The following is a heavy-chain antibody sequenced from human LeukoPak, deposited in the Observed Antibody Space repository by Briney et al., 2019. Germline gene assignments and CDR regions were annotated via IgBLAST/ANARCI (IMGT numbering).Heavy chain of an antibody. CDR3: ARARYCSGGSCDAFDI. D-gene: IGHD2-15*01. CDR1: GYTFTSYG. CDR2: ISAYNGNT. Sequence: ASVKVSCKASGYTFTSYGISWVRQAPGQGLECMGWISAYNGNTNYAQKLQGRVTMTTDTSTSTAYMELRSLRSDDTAVYYCARARYCSGGSCDAFDIWGQGTMVTVSS. J-gene: IGHJ3*02. V-gene: IGHV1-18*01.